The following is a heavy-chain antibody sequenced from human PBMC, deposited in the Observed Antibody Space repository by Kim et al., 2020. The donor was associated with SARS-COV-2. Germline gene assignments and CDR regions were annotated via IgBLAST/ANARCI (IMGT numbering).Heavy chain of an antibody. V-gene: IGHV4-34*01. CDR2: INHSGST. D-gene: IGHD3-22*01. J-gene: IGHJ4*02. Sequence: SETLSLTCAVYGGSFSGYYWSWIRQPPGKGLEWIGEINHSGSTNYNPSLKSRVTISVDTSKNQFSLKLSSVTAADTAVYYCARGSSGYYYVLDYWGQGTL. CDR3: ARGSSGYYYVLDY. CDR1: GGSFSGYY.